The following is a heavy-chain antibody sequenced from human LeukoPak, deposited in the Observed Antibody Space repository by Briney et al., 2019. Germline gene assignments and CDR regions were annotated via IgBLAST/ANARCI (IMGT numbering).Heavy chain of an antibody. Sequence: PGRALRLSCAASGFTFSSYGMHWVRQAPGKGLEWVAVISYDGSNKYYADSVKGRFTISRDNSKNTLYLQMNSLRAEDTAVYYCATDASSSSSWFDCWGQGTLVTVSS. CDR1: GFTFSSYG. CDR3: ATDASSSSSWFDC. J-gene: IGHJ4*02. V-gene: IGHV3-30*03. D-gene: IGHD6-6*01. CDR2: ISYDGSNK.